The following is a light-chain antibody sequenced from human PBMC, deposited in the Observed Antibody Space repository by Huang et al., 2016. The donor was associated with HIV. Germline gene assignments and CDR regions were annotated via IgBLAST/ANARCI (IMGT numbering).Light chain of an antibody. CDR2: LGS. J-gene: IGKJ2*01. Sequence: DIVMTQSPLSLPVTPGEPASISCRSSQSLLHSNGYNYLNWYLQKPGQSPQLLIYLGSNRASGVSDRVSGSGSGTDFTLTISRLEPEDFAVYFCQHYGTSLYTFGQGTKLEIK. V-gene: IGKV2-28*01. CDR3: QHYGTSLYT. CDR1: QSLLHSNGYNY.